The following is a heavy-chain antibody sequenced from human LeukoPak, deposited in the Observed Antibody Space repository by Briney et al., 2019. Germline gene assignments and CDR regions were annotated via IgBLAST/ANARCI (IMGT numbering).Heavy chain of an antibody. J-gene: IGHJ6*03. V-gene: IGHV4-61*08. CDR2: IYYSGST. D-gene: IGHD4-17*01. CDR3: ARRRGGDYGMYYYYYMDV. CDR1: GGSISSGDYS. Sequence: SETLSLTCAASGGSISSGDYSWSWIRQPPGKGLEWIGYIYYSGSTNYNPSLKSRVTISVDTSKNQFSLKLSSVTAADTAVYYCARRRGGDYGMYYYYYMDVWGKGTTVTVSS.